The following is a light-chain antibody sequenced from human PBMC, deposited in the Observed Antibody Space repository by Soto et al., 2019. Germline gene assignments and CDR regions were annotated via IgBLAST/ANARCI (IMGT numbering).Light chain of an antibody. CDR1: QSIGSSN. V-gene: IGKV3-20*01. J-gene: IGKJ1*01. CDR3: QQYGSSGT. CDR2: GAS. Sequence: EIVLTQSPDTLSLSPGERVTFSCRASQSIGSSNLAWYQQKPGQAPRLLIYGASTRATGIPARFSGSGSGTDFTLTISRLEPEDFAVYYCQQYGSSGTFGQGTKVDIK.